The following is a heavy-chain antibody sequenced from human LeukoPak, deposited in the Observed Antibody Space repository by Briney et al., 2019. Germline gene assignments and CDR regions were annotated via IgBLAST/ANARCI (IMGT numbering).Heavy chain of an antibody. Sequence: GASVKVSCKASGGTFSSYAISWVRQAPGQGLEWMGGIIPIFGTANYAQKFQGRVTITTDESTSTAYMELSSLRSEDTAVYYCARGTIPAAASHFDYWGQGTLVTVSS. D-gene: IGHD2-2*01. CDR3: ARGTIPAAASHFDY. V-gene: IGHV1-69*05. J-gene: IGHJ4*02. CDR1: GGTFSSYA. CDR2: IIPIFGTA.